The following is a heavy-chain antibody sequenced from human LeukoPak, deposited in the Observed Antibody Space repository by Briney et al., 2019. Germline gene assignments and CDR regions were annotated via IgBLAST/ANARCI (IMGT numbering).Heavy chain of an antibody. CDR1: GFTFSSYS. V-gene: IGHV3-21*01. CDR2: ISSSSSYI. CDR3: ARDGGYCSSTSCSRAYFDY. D-gene: IGHD2-2*01. J-gene: IGHJ4*02. Sequence: GGSLRLSCAASGFTFSSYSMNWARQAPGKGLEWVSSISSSSSYIYYADSVKGRFTISRDNAKNSLYLQMNSLRAEDTAVYYCARDGGYCSSTSCSRAYFDYWGQGTLVTVSS.